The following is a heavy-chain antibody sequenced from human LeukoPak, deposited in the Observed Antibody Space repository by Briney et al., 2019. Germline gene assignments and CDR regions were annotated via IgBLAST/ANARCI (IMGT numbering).Heavy chain of an antibody. CDR1: GYSFTSYG. CDR3: AREVDTAMVAGVDY. D-gene: IGHD5-18*01. V-gene: IGHV1-18*01. Sequence: ASVTVSCKASGYSFTSYGISWVRQAPGQGLEWMGWISAYNGNTNYAQKLQGRVTMTTDTSTSTAYMELRSLRSDDTAVYYCAREVDTAMVAGVDYWGQGTLVTVSS. J-gene: IGHJ4*02. CDR2: ISAYNGNT.